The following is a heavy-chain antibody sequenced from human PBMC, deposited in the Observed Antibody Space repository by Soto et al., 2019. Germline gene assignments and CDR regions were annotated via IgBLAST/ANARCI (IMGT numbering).Heavy chain of an antibody. CDR1: GLTFSSNA. CDR3: AKDGDDSRPPDSFDI. J-gene: IGHJ3*02. D-gene: IGHD3-22*01. CDR2: MSGSGDRI. Sequence: GGSLRLSCAASGLTFSSNAMTWVRQAPGRGLEWVSSMSGSGDRISYADSVKGRFTISRDNSKNTIYLQMNSLRAEDTAIYYCAKDGDDSRPPDSFDIWGQGTMVTVSS. V-gene: IGHV3-23*01.